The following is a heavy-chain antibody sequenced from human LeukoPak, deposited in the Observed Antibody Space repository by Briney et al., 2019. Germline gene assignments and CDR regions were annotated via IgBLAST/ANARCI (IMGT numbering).Heavy chain of an antibody. Sequence: SETLSPTCTVSGGSISSYYWSWIRQPPGKGLEWIGYIYYSGSTNYNPSLKSRVTISVDTSKNQFSLKLSSVTAADTAVYYCARFKGLRFLEWSLDYWGQGTLVTVSS. CDR2: IYYSGST. CDR3: ARFKGLRFLEWSLDY. J-gene: IGHJ4*02. D-gene: IGHD3-3*01. CDR1: GGSISSYY. V-gene: IGHV4-59*01.